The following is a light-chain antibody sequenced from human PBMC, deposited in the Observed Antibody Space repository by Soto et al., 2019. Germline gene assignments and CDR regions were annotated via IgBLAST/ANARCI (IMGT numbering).Light chain of an antibody. Sequence: AIPVTQSRSSLSASTGVRVTMTCHAVQVISSYLAWYQQKPGKAPKLLIYAASTLQSGVPSRFSGSGSGTDFTLTISCLQSEDFATYYCQQYYSYPRTFGQGTKVDIK. CDR2: AAS. V-gene: IGKV1-8*01. CDR1: QVISSY. J-gene: IGKJ1*01. CDR3: QQYYSYPRT.